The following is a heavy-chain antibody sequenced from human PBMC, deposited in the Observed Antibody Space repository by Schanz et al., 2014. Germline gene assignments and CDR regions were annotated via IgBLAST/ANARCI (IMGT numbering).Heavy chain of an antibody. CDR2: IYTSGST. V-gene: IGHV4-4*07. J-gene: IGHJ5*02. D-gene: IGHD3-3*01. Sequence: QVQLQESGPGLVKSSETLSLTCTVSGGSISSFYWGWIRQPAGKGLEWIGRIYTSGSTNYNPSLKSRGTMSLDTSKNQFSRTRSSVTAADTAVYYCARDRGYDFSFDPWGQGTLVTVSS. CDR3: ARDRGYDFSFDP. CDR1: GGSISSFY.